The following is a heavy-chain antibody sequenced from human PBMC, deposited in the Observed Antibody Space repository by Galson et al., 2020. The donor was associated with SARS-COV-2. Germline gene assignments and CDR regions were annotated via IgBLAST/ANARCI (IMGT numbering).Heavy chain of an antibody. CDR2: MYDRGST. J-gene: IGHJ6*02. CDR1: GASVSSGNYY. CDR3: AREIGYGEVRAGSFYYYGMDV. D-gene: IGHD4-17*01. V-gene: IGHV4-61*01. Sequence: SQTLSLTCTVFGASVSSGNYYWSWIRQPPGKGLEWLGYMYDRGSTTYNPSLKSRVIISVDTSKNQFSLKLSSVTAADTAIYYCAREIGYGEVRAGSFYYYGMDVWGQGTTVTVS.